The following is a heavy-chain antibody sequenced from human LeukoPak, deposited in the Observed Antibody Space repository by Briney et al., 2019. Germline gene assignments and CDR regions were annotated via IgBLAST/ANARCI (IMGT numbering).Heavy chain of an antibody. Sequence: GESLKISCKGSGYSFTSYWIGWVRQMPGKGLEWMGIIYPGDSDTRYSPSFQGQVTISADKSISTAYLQWSSLKASDTAMYYCARIGSAVDYYYYMDVWGKGTTVTVSS. J-gene: IGHJ6*03. V-gene: IGHV5-51*01. CDR1: GYSFTSYW. CDR2: IYPGDSDT. D-gene: IGHD3-10*01. CDR3: ARIGSAVDYYYYMDV.